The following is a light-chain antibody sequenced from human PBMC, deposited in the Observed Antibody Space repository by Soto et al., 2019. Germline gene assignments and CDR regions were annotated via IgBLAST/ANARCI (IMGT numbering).Light chain of an antibody. J-gene: IGLJ1*01. V-gene: IGLV2-14*01. CDR2: EVN. Sequence: ALTQPASVSGSPGQSLTISCTGTSSDIGAYNYVSWYQQHPAKAPKLVIYEVNNRPSGVSIRFSGSKSGNTASLTISGLQAEDEADYYCSSFTTTSTLVFGSGTKVTVL. CDR1: SSDIGAYNY. CDR3: SSFTTTSTLV.